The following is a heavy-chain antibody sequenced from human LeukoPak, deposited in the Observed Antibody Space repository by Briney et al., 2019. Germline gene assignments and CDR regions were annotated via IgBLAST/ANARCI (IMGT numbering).Heavy chain of an antibody. D-gene: IGHD3-10*01. Sequence: GGSLRLSCAASGFTFSSYWMSWVRQAPGKGLERVANIKQDGSEKYYVDSVKGRFTISRDNAKNSLYLQMNSLRAEDTALYYCAKGGFGELLISSGFDYWGQGTLVTVSS. CDR3: AKGGFGELLISSGFDY. J-gene: IGHJ4*02. CDR2: IKQDGSEK. CDR1: GFTFSSYW. V-gene: IGHV3-7*03.